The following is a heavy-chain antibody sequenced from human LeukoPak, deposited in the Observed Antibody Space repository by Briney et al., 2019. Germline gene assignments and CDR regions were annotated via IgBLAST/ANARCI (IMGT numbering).Heavy chain of an antibody. J-gene: IGHJ4*02. D-gene: IGHD6-13*01. V-gene: IGHV4-34*01. Sequence: SETLSLTCAVYGGSSSGYYWSWIRQPPGKGLEWIGEINHSGSTNYNPSLKSRVTISVDTSKNQFSLKLSSVTAADTAVYYCARGPTTYSSSWYGRSYYFDYWGQGTLVTVSS. CDR1: GGSSSGYY. CDR3: ARGPTTYSSSWYGRSYYFDY. CDR2: INHSGST.